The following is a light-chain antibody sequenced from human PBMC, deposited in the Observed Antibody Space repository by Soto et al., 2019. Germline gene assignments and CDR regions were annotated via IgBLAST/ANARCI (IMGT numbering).Light chain of an antibody. J-gene: IGKJ1*01. CDR3: QKYNDFPWT. CDR1: QGISNY. V-gene: IGKV1-27*01. CDR2: FAS. Sequence: DIQMTQSPSSLSASVGDRVTITCRASQGISNYLAWYQQKPGKVPKILIYFASTLQSGVPPRFSASGSGTDFPLTISSLQPEDVATYYCQKYNDFPWTVGQGTKVDSK.